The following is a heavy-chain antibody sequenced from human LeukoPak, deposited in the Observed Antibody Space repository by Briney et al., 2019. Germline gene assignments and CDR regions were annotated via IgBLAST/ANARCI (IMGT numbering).Heavy chain of an antibody. CDR3: ARADCSSSGCHTVSY. V-gene: IGHV3-64*02. CDR1: GFTFNSYA. Sequence: GGSLRLSCAASGFTFNSYAMQWVRQAPGKGLEYVSVIDSIGDSTYYADSVKGRFSVSRDNSKNTLYLQMDSLRPDDMAVYYCARADCSSSGCHTVSYWGQGTLVTVSS. CDR2: IDSIGDST. D-gene: IGHD2-2*02. J-gene: IGHJ4*02.